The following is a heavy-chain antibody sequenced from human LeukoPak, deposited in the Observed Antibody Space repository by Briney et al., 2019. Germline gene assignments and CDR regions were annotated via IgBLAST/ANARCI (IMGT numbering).Heavy chain of an antibody. Sequence: GGSLRLSCAASGFTVSSNYMSWVRQAPGKGLEWVSVIYSGGSTYYADSVKGRFTISRDNSENTLYLQMNSLRAEDTAVYYCARASSGYSYGHYFDYWGQGTLVTVSS. CDR3: ARASSGYSYGHYFDY. J-gene: IGHJ4*02. CDR2: IYSGGST. D-gene: IGHD5-18*01. CDR1: GFTVSSNY. V-gene: IGHV3-66*02.